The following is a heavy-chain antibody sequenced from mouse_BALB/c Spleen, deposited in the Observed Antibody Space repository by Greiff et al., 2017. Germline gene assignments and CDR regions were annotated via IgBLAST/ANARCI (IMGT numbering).Heavy chain of an antibody. CDR1: GYTFTSYW. V-gene: IGHV1-87*01. J-gene: IGHJ4*01. CDR3: TRRVGLLRSMDY. D-gene: IGHD2-3*01. CDR2: IYPGDGDT. Sequence: QVQLQQSGAELARPGASVKLSCKASGYTFTSYWMPWVKQRPGQGLEWIGAIYPGDGDTRYTQKFKGKATLTADKSSSTAYMQLSSLASEDSAVYYCTRRVGLLRSMDYWGQGTSVTVSS.